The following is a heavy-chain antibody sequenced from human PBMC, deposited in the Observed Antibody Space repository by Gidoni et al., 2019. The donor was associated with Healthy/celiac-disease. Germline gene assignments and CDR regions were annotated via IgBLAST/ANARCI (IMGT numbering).Heavy chain of an antibody. CDR1: GFTFGDFV. J-gene: IGHJ3*02. D-gene: IGHD6-19*01. Sequence: EVQLVESGGGLVKPGRSLRLSCTAPGFTFGDFVLSWFRQAPGKGLEWVGFIRSKAYGGTTEYAESVKGRFTISRDDSKSIAYLQMNSLKTEDTAVYYCTRERIAVAGGGRFAFDIWGQGTMVTVSS. V-gene: IGHV3-49*05. CDR3: TRERIAVAGGGRFAFDI. CDR2: IRSKAYGGTT.